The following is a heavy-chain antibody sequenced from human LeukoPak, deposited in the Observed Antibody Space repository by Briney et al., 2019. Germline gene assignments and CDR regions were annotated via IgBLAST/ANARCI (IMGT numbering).Heavy chain of an antibody. CDR3: ARDNGGALDY. D-gene: IGHD3-16*01. V-gene: IGHV3-7*01. Sequence: GGSLRLSCEASGFTFSSYWMGWVRQAPGKGLEWVANIKQDASDKNYVDSVKGRFTISRDNAENSVYLQKNSLGADDTAVYYCARDNGGALDYWGQGSLVTGSS. J-gene: IGHJ4*02. CDR1: GFTFSSYW. CDR2: IKQDASDK.